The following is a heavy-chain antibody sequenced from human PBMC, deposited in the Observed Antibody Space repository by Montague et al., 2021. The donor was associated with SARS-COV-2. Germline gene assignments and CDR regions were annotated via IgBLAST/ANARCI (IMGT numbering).Heavy chain of an antibody. CDR2: IYYTGST. CDR3: ARTPTRPLSLDS. J-gene: IGHJ4*02. V-gene: IGHV4-59*01. D-gene: IGHD6-6*01. Sequence: SETLSLTCTVPGGSISPYYWSWIRQPPGKGLEWIGNIYYTGSTNYNSSPKSRLTISVDTSENQFSLKVTSVTPADTAIYYCARTPTRPLSLDSWGQGTLVTVSS. CDR1: GGSISPYY.